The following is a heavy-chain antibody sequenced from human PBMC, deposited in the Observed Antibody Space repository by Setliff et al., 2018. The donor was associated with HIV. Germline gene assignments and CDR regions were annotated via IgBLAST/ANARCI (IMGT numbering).Heavy chain of an antibody. CDR3: AREGRGYSYGNGHY. V-gene: IGHV3-30*04. J-gene: IGHJ4*02. CDR2: ISYDGSNK. D-gene: IGHD5-18*01. Sequence: SLRLSCAASGLTFSSYAMHWVRQAPGKGLEWVADISYDGSNKYYADSVKGRFTISRDNSKNTLYLQMNSLRAEDTAVYYCAREGRGYSYGNGHYWGQGTLVTVSS. CDR1: GLTFSSYA.